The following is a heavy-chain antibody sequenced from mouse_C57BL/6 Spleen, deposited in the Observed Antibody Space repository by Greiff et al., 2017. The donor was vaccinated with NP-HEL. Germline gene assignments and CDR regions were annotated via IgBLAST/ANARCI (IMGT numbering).Heavy chain of an antibody. CDR2: IDPETGGT. D-gene: IGHD1-1*01. J-gene: IGHJ1*03. Sequence: QVQLKQSGAELVRPGASVTLSCKASGYTFTDYEMHWVKQTPVHGLEWIGAIDPETGGTAYNQKFKGKAILTADKSSSTAYMELRSLTSEDSAVYYCTRSEVGTTVVAHWYFDVWGTGTTVTVSS. CDR3: TRSEVGTTVVAHWYFDV. CDR1: GYTFTDYE. V-gene: IGHV1-15*01.